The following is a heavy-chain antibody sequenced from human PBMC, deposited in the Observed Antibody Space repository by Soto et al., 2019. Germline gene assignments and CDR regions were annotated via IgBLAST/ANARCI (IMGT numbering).Heavy chain of an antibody. D-gene: IGHD5-18*01. CDR1: GGSISSAAYY. Sequence: PSEILSLTCTVSGGSISSAAYYWSWIRQHPGKGLEWIGYISHSGSTYYTPSLKSRVIISADTSKNQFSVNLTSVTSADTAVYYCAREYTYGSNFFDCWGQGALVTVSS. CDR2: ISHSGST. V-gene: IGHV4-31*03. J-gene: IGHJ4*02. CDR3: AREYTYGSNFFDC.